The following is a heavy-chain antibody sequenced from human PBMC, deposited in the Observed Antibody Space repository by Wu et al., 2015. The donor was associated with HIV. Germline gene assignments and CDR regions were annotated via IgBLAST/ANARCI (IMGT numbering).Heavy chain of an antibody. CDR1: GYTFTDYH. Sequence: QVQLLQSGAEVKKPGASVMVSCKASGYTFTDYHMYWVRQAPGQGLEWMGWINANRGGTKYAQKFQGRVTMTRDTAVSTAYMEQNSLRSDDTAVYYCARLQSLAGFYSNADYWGQGTLVTVSS. J-gene: IGHJ4*02. CDR3: ARLQSLAGFYSNADY. CDR2: INANRGGT. D-gene: IGHD5-24*01. V-gene: IGHV1-2*02.